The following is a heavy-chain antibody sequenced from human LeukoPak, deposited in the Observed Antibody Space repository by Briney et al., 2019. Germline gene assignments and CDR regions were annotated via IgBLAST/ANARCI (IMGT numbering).Heavy chain of an antibody. J-gene: IGHJ4*02. CDR2: IYYSGST. CDR3: ARQTPYSSGWSTGDY. V-gene: IGHV4-59*08. Sequence: PSETLSLTCTVSGGSTSSYYWSWIRQPPGKGLEWIGYIYYSGSTNYNPSLKSRVTISVDTSKNQFSLKLSSVTAADTAVYYCARQTPYSSGWSTGDYWGQGTLVTVSS. D-gene: IGHD6-19*01. CDR1: GGSTSSYY.